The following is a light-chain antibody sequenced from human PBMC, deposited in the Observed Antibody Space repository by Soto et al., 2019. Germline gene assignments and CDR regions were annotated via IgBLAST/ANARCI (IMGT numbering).Light chain of an antibody. V-gene: IGLV1-40*01. CDR3: QAYDYSLTASV. CDR1: SSNLGAGYD. J-gene: IGLJ3*02. Sequence: QSVLTQPPSVSGAPGQRVTISCTGNSSNLGAGYDVHWYQQLPGAAPKLVIFGNRNQPSVVHERFSGSKSGTSASLAITGLQAEYEADYYCQAYDYSLTASVLGGGTKLTVL. CDR2: GNR.